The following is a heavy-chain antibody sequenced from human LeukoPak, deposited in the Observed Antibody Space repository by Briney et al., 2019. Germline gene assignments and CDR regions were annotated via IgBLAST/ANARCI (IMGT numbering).Heavy chain of an antibody. CDR2: TYYSGST. V-gene: IGHV4-59*01. Sequence: SETLSLTCTVSGGSISSYYWSWIRQPPGKGLEWIGYTYYSGSTNYNPSLKSRVTISVDTSKNQFSLKLSSVTAADTAVYYCARGRQLQGYWGQGTLVTVSS. D-gene: IGHD6-6*01. J-gene: IGHJ4*02. CDR3: ARGRQLQGY. CDR1: GGSISSYY.